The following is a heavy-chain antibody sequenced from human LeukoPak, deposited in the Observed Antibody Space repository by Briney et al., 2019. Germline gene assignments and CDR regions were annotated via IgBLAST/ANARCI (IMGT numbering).Heavy chain of an antibody. J-gene: IGHJ6*03. D-gene: IGHD2-15*01. CDR3: ARGIVVVVAASYYYYYMDV. CDR1: GGTFSSYA. Sequence: SVKVSCKASGGTFSSYAISWVRQAPGQGLEWMGGIIPIFGTANYAQKFQGRVTITADESTSTAYMELSSLRSEDTAVYYCARGIVVVVAASYYYYYMDVWGKGTTVTISS. CDR2: IIPIFGTA. V-gene: IGHV1-69*01.